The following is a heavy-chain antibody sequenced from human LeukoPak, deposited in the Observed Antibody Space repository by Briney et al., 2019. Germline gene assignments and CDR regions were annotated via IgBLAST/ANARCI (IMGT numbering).Heavy chain of an antibody. CDR1: GYTLTDHY. CDR2: INPKSGGT. J-gene: IGHJ5*02. Sequence: ASVKVSCEASGYTLTDHYIHWVRQAPGQGLESMGWINPKSGGTNYAQRFQDRVTMTRDTSINTAYMELSRLTYDDTAVYYCVRDDLPELTVTIGIGPINWFDPWGQGTLVTVSS. D-gene: IGHD4-17*01. V-gene: IGHV1-2*02. CDR3: VRDDLPELTVTIGIGPINWFDP.